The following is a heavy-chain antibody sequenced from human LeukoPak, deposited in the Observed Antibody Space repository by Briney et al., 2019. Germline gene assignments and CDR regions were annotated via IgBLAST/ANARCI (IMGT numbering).Heavy chain of an antibody. J-gene: IGHJ4*02. CDR3: ARVEYFDWFSAVDY. CDR2: ISSSGSTI. Sequence: GGSLRLSCAASGFTFSSYEMNWVRQAPGKGLEWVSYISSSGSTIYYADSVKGRFTISRDNAKNSLYLQMNSLRAEDTAVYYCARVEYFDWFSAVDYWGQGTLVTVSS. D-gene: IGHD3-9*01. V-gene: IGHV3-48*03. CDR1: GFTFSSYE.